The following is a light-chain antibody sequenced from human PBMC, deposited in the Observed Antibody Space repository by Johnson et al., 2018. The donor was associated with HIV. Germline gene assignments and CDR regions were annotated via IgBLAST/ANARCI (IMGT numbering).Light chain of an antibody. CDR3: GTWDSRLNAYV. J-gene: IGLJ1*01. V-gene: IGLV1-51*01. CDR2: DTY. CDR1: SSNIGNNY. Sequence: QSVLKQPPSVSAAPGQKVTISCSGSSSNIGNNYVSWYQQLPETAPKLLIYDTYKRFFEIPDRFSGSKSGTSATLGITGLQPGDEADYYCGTWDSRLNAYVFGAGTKVTVL.